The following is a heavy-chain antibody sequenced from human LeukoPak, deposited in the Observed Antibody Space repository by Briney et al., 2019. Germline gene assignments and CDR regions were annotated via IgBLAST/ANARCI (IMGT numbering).Heavy chain of an antibody. CDR1: GFTLSNYG. CDR2: IKSDGSRT. J-gene: IGHJ5*02. CDR3: ANGGTYSSGP. V-gene: IGHV3-74*01. Sequence: GGSLRLSCAASGFTLSNYGMHWVRQAPGKGLVWVSRIKSDGSRTDYADSVKGRFTISRDNAKNTLYLQMNSLRAEDTAVYYCANGGTYSSGPWGQGTLVTVSS. D-gene: IGHD3-22*01.